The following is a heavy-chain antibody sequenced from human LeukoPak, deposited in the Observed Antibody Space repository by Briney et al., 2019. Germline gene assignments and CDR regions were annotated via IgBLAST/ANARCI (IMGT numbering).Heavy chain of an antibody. D-gene: IGHD4-17*01. J-gene: IGHJ4*02. V-gene: IGHV1-69*04. CDR2: IIPILGIA. Sequence: ASVKVSCKASGGTFSSYAISWVRQAPGQGLEWMGRIIPILGIANYAQKFQGRVTITADKSTSTAYMELSSLRSEDTAVYYCARDVRGDFYFDYWGQGTLVTVSS. CDR3: ARDVRGDFYFDY. CDR1: GGTFSSYA.